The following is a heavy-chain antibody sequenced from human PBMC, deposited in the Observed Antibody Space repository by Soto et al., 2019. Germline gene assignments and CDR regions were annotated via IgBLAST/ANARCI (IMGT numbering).Heavy chain of an antibody. CDR2: IYHGGTT. Sequence: SETLSLTCTVSGYSISSGSYWGWIRQPPWKGPEWIASIYHGGTTFYNASLKSRVTVSVDKSNNQFSLKLRSVTAADTAVYYCARWATGSVSWFDPGGQGTLVNVSS. D-gene: IGHD2-15*01. J-gene: IGHJ5*02. V-gene: IGHV4-38-2*02. CDR1: GYSISSGSY. CDR3: ARWATGSVSWFDP.